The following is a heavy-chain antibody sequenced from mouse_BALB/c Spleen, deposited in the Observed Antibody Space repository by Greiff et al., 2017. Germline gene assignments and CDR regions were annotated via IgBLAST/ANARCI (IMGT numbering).Heavy chain of an antibody. Sequence: EVMLVESGPGLVKPSQSLSLTCTVTGYSITSDYAWNWIRQFPGNKLEWMGYISYSGSTSYNPSLKSRISITRDTSKNQFFLQLNSVTTEDTATYYCARSAYYYGSSYEFAYWGQGTLVTVSA. CDR3: ARSAYYYGSSYEFAY. V-gene: IGHV3-2*02. CDR2: ISYSGST. D-gene: IGHD1-1*01. J-gene: IGHJ3*01. CDR1: GYSITSDYA.